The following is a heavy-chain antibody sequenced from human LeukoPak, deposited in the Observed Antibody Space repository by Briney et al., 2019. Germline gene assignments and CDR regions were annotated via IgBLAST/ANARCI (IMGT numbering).Heavy chain of an antibody. CDR1: GFTFSTYG. J-gene: IGHJ4*02. CDR3: AKPAISSRGWYYDY. CDR2: IRYDGSNK. V-gene: IGHV3-30*02. Sequence: GGSLRLSCAASGFTFSTYGMHWVRQAPGKGLEWVAFIRYDGSNKYYADSVKGRFTISRDNSKNTLYLQMNSLRAEDTAVYYCAKPAISSRGWYYDYWGQGTLVTVSS. D-gene: IGHD6-19*01.